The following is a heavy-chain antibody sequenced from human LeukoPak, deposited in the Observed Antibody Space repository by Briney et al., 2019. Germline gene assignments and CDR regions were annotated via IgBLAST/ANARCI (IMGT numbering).Heavy chain of an antibody. CDR2: IYSGGST. D-gene: IGHD3-22*01. CDR3: ARGYDSSGYYFMEGYYFDY. V-gene: IGHV3-53*01. J-gene: IGHJ4*02. Sequence: PGGSLRLSCAASGFTVSSNYMSWVHQAPGKGLEWVSVIYSGGSTYYADSVKGRFTISRDNSKNTLYLQMNSLRAEDTAVYYCARGYDSSGYYFMEGYYFDYWGQGTLVTVSS. CDR1: GFTVSSNY.